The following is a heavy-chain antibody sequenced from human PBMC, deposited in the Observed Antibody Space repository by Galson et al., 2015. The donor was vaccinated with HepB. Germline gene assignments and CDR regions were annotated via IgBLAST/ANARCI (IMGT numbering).Heavy chain of an antibody. CDR3: ARTDYYDTRGFYHSGFGAFDP. CDR1: GVSISSTSHY. CDR2: IYYSGTT. J-gene: IGHJ5*02. V-gene: IGHV4-39*01. Sequence: SETLSLTCTVSGVSISSTSHYWGWFRQPPGRGLEWVGTIYYSGTTYYNPSLKTRVTISVVLSKNQFSLKLKSVTAADTAVYYCARTDYYDTRGFYHSGFGAFDPWGQGTLVTVSS. D-gene: IGHD3-22*01.